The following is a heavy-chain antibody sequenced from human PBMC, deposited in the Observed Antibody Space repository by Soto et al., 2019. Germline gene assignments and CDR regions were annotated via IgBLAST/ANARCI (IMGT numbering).Heavy chain of an antibody. Sequence: ASEKVSCKASGYTFTSYDISWVRQAPGQGLEWMGWINPNSGNTGYAQKFQGRVTMTRNTSISTAYMELSSLRSEDTAVYYCARAAAGDAFDTWGQGTLVTVSS. CDR3: ARAAAGDAFDT. J-gene: IGHJ3*02. CDR2: INPNSGNT. D-gene: IGHD6-13*01. CDR1: GYTFTSYD. V-gene: IGHV1-8*02.